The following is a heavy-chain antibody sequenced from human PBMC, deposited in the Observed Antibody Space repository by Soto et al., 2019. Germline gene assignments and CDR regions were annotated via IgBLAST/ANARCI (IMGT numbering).Heavy chain of an antibody. J-gene: IGHJ6*02. CDR2: IYPGDSDT. CDR3: ARHALPLKYYYYYGMDV. Sequence: PGESLKISCKGSGYSFTSYWNGWVRQMPGKGLEWMGIIYPGDSDTRYSPSFQGQVTISADKSISTAYLQWSSLKASDTAMYYCARHALPLKYYYYYGMDVWGQGTTVTVSS. CDR1: GYSFTSYW. D-gene: IGHD2-15*01. V-gene: IGHV5-51*01.